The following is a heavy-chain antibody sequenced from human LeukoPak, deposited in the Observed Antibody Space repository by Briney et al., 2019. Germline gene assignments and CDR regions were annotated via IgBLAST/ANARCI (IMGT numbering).Heavy chain of an antibody. CDR1: GFTFSSYW. V-gene: IGHV3-7*01. CDR2: IKQDGSEK. J-gene: IGHJ4*02. D-gene: IGHD3-3*01. CDR3: ARPVYDFWSGYYFLDY. Sequence: GGSLRLSCAASGFTFSSYWMSWVRQAPGKGLEWVANIKQDGSEKCYVDSVKGRFTISRDNAKNSLYLQMNSLRAEDTAVYYCARPVYDFWSGYYFLDYWGQGTLVTVSS.